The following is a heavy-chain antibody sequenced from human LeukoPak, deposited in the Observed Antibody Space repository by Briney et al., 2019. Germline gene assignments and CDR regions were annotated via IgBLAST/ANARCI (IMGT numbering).Heavy chain of an antibody. CDR2: ISYDGSNK. CDR1: GFTFSSYA. Sequence: GGSLRLSCAASGFTFSSYAMHWVRQAPGKGLEWVAVISYDGSNKYYADSVKGRFTISRDNSKNTLYLQMNSLRAEDTAVYYCARGTARWFGEPHNWFDPWGQGTLVTVSS. CDR3: ARGTARWFGEPHNWFDP. D-gene: IGHD3-10*01. J-gene: IGHJ5*02. V-gene: IGHV3-30-3*01.